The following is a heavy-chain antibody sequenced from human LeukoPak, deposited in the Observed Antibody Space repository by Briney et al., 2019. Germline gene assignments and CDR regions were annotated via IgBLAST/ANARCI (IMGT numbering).Heavy chain of an antibody. CDR1: GGTFSSYA. J-gene: IGHJ4*02. CDR3: ARSTLRYSGSYYHFDY. CDR2: IIPIFGTA. D-gene: IGHD1-26*01. Sequence: SVKVSCKASGGTFSSYAISWVRQAPGQGLEWMGGIIPIFGTANYAQKFQGRVTITADESTSTAYMELSSLRSEDTAVYYCARSTLRYSGSYYHFDYWGQGTLVTVSS. V-gene: IGHV1-69*13.